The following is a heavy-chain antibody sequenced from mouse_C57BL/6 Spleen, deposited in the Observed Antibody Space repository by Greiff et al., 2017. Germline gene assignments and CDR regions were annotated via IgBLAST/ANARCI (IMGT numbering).Heavy chain of an antibody. CDR3: ERDSDYYNAMDY. CDR1: GFTFSSYA. CDR2: ISDGGSYT. D-gene: IGHD2-12*01. V-gene: IGHV5-4*01. Sequence: EVQLVESGGGLVKPGGSLKLSCAASGFTFSSYAMSWVRQTPEKRLEWVATISDGGSYTYYPDNVKGRFTISRDNAKNNLYLQMSHLKSEDTAMYYCERDSDYYNAMDYWGQGTSVTVSS. J-gene: IGHJ4*01.